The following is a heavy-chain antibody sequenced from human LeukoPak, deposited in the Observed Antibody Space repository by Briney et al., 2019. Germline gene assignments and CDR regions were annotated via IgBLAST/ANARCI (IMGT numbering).Heavy chain of an antibody. CDR1: GGSFSGYY. CDR3: ARRAAAQPR. J-gene: IGHJ4*01. Sequence: ASETLSLTCAVYGGSFSGYYWSCIRQPPGKGLGWIGEINHSGSTNYNPSLKSRVTISVDTSKNQFSLKLSSVTAADTAVYYCARRAAAQPRWGQGTLVTVSS. CDR2: INHSGST. V-gene: IGHV4-34*01. D-gene: IGHD6-13*01.